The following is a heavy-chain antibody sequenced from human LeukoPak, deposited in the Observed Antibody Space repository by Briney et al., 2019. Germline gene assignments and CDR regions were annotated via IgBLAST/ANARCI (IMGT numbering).Heavy chain of an antibody. J-gene: IGHJ4*02. CDR1: GFTFSSYS. CDR2: ISSSSSYI. D-gene: IGHD2-2*01. Sequence: GGSLRLSCAASGFTFSSYSMNWVRQAPGKGLEWVSSISSSSSYIYYADSVKGRFTISRDNAKNSLYLQMNSLRAEDTAVYYCARGNVVAAGPVSNFDYWGQGTLVTVSS. CDR3: ARGNVVAAGPVSNFDY. V-gene: IGHV3-21*01.